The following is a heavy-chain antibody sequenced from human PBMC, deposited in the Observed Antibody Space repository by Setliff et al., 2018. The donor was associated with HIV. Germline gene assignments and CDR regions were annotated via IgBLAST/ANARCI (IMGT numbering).Heavy chain of an antibody. CDR3: ARYKCINFACVGFDI. CDR2: IHYSGIT. CDR1: RDSINGHW. Sequence: SSETLSLTCTVSRDSINGHWWSWIRQPPGKGLEWTGSIHYSGITHYNPSLKSRLTMSVDTSKNQVSLKLTSVTAADTAVYYCARYKCINFACVGFDIWGKGTVVTVAS. V-gene: IGHV4-59*11. D-gene: IGHD3-9*01. J-gene: IGHJ3*02.